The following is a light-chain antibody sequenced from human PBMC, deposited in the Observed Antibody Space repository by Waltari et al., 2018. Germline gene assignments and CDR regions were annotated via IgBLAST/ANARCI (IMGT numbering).Light chain of an antibody. Sequence: DSVLTQTPLSLSVTPGQPASISCKSSQSLLHSDGRTYLYWYLHKPGQSPQLLIYGVSSRFSGVPDRFSGSGSGTDFTLEISRVDAGDVGIYYCMQGIHLPWTFGQGTKVEIK. V-gene: IGKV2-29*02. CDR1: QSLLHSDGRTY. J-gene: IGKJ1*01. CDR3: MQGIHLPWT. CDR2: GVS.